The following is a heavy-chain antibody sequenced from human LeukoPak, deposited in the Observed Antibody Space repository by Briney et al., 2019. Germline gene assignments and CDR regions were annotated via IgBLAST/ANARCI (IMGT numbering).Heavy chain of an antibody. CDR3: ARDKRGGLDY. D-gene: IGHD2-15*01. Sequence: GGTPRLSCALSGITLSNYGMTWGRQAPGKGLRWVGGMSDRGSRTNYDDPVKGRFTISTDHPKNTLYLQMHSLRAEDTAVYYCARDKRGGLDYWGQGTLVTVSS. J-gene: IGHJ4*02. CDR1: GITLSNYG. CDR2: MSDRGSRT. V-gene: IGHV3-23*01.